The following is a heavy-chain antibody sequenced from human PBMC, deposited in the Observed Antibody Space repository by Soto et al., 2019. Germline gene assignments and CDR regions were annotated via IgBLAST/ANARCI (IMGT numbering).Heavy chain of an antibody. D-gene: IGHD6-19*01. V-gene: IGHV1-3*01. CDR2: INAGNGNT. CDR3: ARVPQWLDSNWFDP. CDR1: GYTFTNYA. J-gene: IGHJ5*02. Sequence: ASVKVSCKASGYTFTNYAIHWVRQAPGQRLEWMGWINAGNGNTKYSQKIKGRVTITSDTSASIAYKDLSSLRSEDTAVYYCARVPQWLDSNWFDPWG.